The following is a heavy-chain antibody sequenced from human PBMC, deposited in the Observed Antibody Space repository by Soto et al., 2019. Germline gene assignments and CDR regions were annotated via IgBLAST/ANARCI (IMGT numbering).Heavy chain of an antibody. CDR3: ASSSAYCGCDCSPWHAFYI. D-gene: IGHD2-21*02. CDR2: IYPGDSDT. Sequence: PGETLKISCKGSGYSFTSYWIGWVRQMTGKGLEWMGIIYPGDSDTRYSPSFQGQVTISSDKSISTSYLQWSSLKASCTAMYYCASSSAYCGCDCSPWHAFYIWGQGTMFTVSS. V-gene: IGHV5-51*01. CDR1: GYSFTSYW. J-gene: IGHJ3*02.